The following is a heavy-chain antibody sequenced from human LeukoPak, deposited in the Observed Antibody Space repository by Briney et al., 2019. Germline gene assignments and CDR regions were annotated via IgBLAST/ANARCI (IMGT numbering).Heavy chain of an antibody. CDR2: IYYSGST. V-gene: IGHV4-30-4*01. CDR1: GGSISSADYY. J-gene: IGHJ4*02. D-gene: IGHD4-17*01. Sequence: PSQTLSLTCTVSGGSISSADYYWSWIRQPPGKGLEWIGYIYYSGSTYYNPSLKSRVTISVDTSKNQFSLKLNSVTAADTAVYYCASPKHIEYGDLYFDYWGQGTLVTVSS. CDR3: ASPKHIEYGDLYFDY.